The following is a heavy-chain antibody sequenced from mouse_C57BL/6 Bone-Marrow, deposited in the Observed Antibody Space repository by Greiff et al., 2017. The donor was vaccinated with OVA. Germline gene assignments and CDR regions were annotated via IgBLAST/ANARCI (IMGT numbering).Heavy chain of an antibody. CDR3: ASSLYYGSSDYAMDY. CDR2: ISSGGSYT. CDR1: GFTFSSYG. D-gene: IGHD1-1*01. V-gene: IGHV5-6*01. Sequence: EVNLVESGGDLVKPGGSLKLSCAASGFTFSSYGMSWVRQTPDKRLEWVATISSGGSYTYYPDSVKGRFTISRDNAKNTLYLQMSSLKSEDTAMYYCASSLYYGSSDYAMDYWGQGTSVTVSS. J-gene: IGHJ4*01.